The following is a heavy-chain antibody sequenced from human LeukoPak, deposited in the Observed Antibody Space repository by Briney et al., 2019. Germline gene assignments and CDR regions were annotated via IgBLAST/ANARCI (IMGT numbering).Heavy chain of an antibody. CDR3: ARGNWNKGVYYYGMDV. CDR2: TYYRSKWYN. CDR1: GDSVSSNSAA. D-gene: IGHD1/OR15-1a*01. V-gene: IGHV6-1*01. J-gene: IGHJ6*02. Sequence: SQTLSLTCAISGDSVSSNSAAWNSIRQSPSRGLEWLGRTYYRSKWYNDYAVSVKSRITINPDTSKNQFSLQLNSVTPEDTAVYYCARGNWNKGVYYYGMDVWGQGTTVTVSS.